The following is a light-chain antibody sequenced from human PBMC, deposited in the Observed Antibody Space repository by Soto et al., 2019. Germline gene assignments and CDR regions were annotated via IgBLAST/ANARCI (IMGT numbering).Light chain of an antibody. CDR1: SSNIGSNY. CDR2: SNN. J-gene: IGLJ2*01. Sequence: QSVLTQPPSASGTPGQRVTISCSGSSSNIGSNYVYWYQQLPGTAPKLLIYSNNQRPPGVPDRFSGSKSGTSASLAISGLRSEDEADYYCAAWDDSLSVVVFGGGTKLTVL. CDR3: AAWDDSLSVVV. V-gene: IGLV1-47*02.